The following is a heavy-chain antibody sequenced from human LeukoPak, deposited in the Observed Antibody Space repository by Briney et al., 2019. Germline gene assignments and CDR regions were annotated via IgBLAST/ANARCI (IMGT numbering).Heavy chain of an antibody. D-gene: IGHD3-9*01. V-gene: IGHV3-48*01. CDR1: GFTFSSYS. CDR3: ARSGAYYDILTGYLPLFDY. J-gene: IGHJ4*02. CDR2: ISSSSSTI. Sequence: PGGSLRLSCAASGFTFSSYSMNWVRQAPGKGLEWVSYISSSSSTIYYADSVKGRFTISRDNAKNSLYLQMNSLRAEDTAVYYCARSGAYYDILTGYLPLFDYWGQGTLVTVSS.